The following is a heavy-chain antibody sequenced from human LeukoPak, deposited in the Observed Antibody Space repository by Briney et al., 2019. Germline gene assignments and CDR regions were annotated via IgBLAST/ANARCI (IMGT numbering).Heavy chain of an antibody. CDR3: ARSGARPDWFDP. Sequence: ASVKVSCKASGGTLSSYAISWVRQAPGQGLEWMGGIIPIFGTANYAQKFQGRVTITADESTSTAYMELSSLRSEDTAVYYCARSGARPDWFDPWGQGTLVTVSS. D-gene: IGHD1-26*01. CDR1: GGTLSSYA. J-gene: IGHJ5*02. CDR2: IIPIFGTA. V-gene: IGHV1-69*13.